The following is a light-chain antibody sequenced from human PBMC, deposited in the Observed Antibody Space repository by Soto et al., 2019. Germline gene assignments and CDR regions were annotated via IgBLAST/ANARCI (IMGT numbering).Light chain of an antibody. J-gene: IGKJ1*01. Sequence: DIQMTQSPSSLSTSVGDRVNITCRASQSISSYLNWYQQKAGKAPKLLIYTTSRLQSGVPSRFSGIGSGKDFTLTISSLQPEDFAAYYCQQTYDTQWTFGQGTKVDIK. CDR1: QSISSY. V-gene: IGKV1-39*01. CDR2: TTS. CDR3: QQTYDTQWT.